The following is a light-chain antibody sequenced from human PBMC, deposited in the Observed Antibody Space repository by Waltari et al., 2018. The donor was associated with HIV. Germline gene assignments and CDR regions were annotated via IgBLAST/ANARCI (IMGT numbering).Light chain of an antibody. CDR1: STDSRFYHY. CDR2: DIN. CDR3: ASNRLDYTLI. Sequence: QSALTQPASVSGFLGQSINISCTGISTDSRFYHYASWYHQYPGKIPRLIIFDINNRPSGVSDHFSGSRSGNSASLTFSGLQSGDEAHYYCASNRLDYTLIFGGGTKLTVL. J-gene: IGLJ2*01. V-gene: IGLV2-14*03.